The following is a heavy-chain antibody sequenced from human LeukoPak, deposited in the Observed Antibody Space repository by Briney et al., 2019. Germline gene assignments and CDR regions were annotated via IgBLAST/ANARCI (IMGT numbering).Heavy chain of an antibody. V-gene: IGHV5-51*01. J-gene: IGHJ4*02. CDR1: GYRFTSYW. D-gene: IGHD6-19*01. CDR2: IYPGDSDI. CDR3: ARCPPYSSGWYDFDY. Sequence: GESLKISCKGSGYRFTSYWIGWVRQMPGKGLEWMGIIYPGDSDIRYSPSFQGQVTISADKSISTAYLQWSSLKASDTAMYYCARCPPYSSGWYDFDYWGQGTLVTVSS.